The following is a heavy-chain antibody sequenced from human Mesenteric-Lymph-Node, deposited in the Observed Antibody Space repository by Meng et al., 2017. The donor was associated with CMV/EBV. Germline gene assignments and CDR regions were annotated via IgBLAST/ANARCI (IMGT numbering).Heavy chain of an antibody. CDR3: VRVAYGSGNSYIPFEH. Sequence: GGSLRLSCAASGFTFSTYAMHWVRQAPGKGLEWVTYIRFDGSNKYYADSVKGRFTISRDNSKNMVYLQMNSLRPEDTAVYYCVRVAYGSGNSYIPFEHWGQGTLVTVSS. V-gene: IGHV3-30*02. J-gene: IGHJ4*02. D-gene: IGHD3-10*01. CDR1: GFTFSTYA. CDR2: IRFDGSNK.